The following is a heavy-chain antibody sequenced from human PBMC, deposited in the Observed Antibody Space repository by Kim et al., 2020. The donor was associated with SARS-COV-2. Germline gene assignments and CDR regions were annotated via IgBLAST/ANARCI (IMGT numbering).Heavy chain of an antibody. CDR1: GGSISSYY. J-gene: IGHJ4*02. CDR3: ARWGYYYDSSGSQLLPDFDY. D-gene: IGHD3-22*01. Sequence: SETLSLTCTVSGGSISSYYWSWIRQPPGKGLEWIGYIYYSGSTNYNPSLKSRVTISVDTSKNQFSLKLSSVTAADTAVYYCARWGYYYDSSGSQLLPDFDYWGQGTLVTVSS. CDR2: IYYSGST. V-gene: IGHV4-59*01.